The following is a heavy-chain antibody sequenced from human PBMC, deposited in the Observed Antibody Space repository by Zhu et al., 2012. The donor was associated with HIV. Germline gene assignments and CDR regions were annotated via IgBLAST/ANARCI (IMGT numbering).Heavy chain of an antibody. V-gene: IGHV4-34*01. CDR3: AGQIAVADARPGYFDR. D-gene: IGHD2-21*01. Sequence: QVQLQQWGAGLLKPSETLSLTCAVYGASFSSYYWTWLRQSPGKGLARIGDINHSGNTNYNSSFKSRVTISIDNSKNQFSLSLKSVTADDSAVYFCAGQIAVADARPGYFDRWGQGTLVTVSS. CDR1: GASFSSYY. J-gene: IGHJ1*01. CDR2: INHSGNT.